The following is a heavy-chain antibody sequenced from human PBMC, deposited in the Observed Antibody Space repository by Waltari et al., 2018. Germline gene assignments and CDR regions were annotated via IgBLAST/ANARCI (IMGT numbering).Heavy chain of an antibody. CDR3: ARHDSQLVPFDY. CDR1: GYSISSGYY. D-gene: IGHD6-6*01. V-gene: IGHV4-38-2*01. CDR2: IYHSGST. Sequence: QVQLQESGPGLVKPSETLSLTCAVSGYSISSGYYWGWIRQPPGKGLEWIGSIYHSGSTYYNPSLKSRVTIAVDTSKNQFSLKLSSVTAADTAVYYCARHDSQLVPFDYWGQGTLVTVSS. J-gene: IGHJ4*02.